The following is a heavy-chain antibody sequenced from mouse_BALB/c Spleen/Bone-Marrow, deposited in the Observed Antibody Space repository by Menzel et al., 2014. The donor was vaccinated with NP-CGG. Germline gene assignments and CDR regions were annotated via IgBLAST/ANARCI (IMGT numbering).Heavy chain of an antibody. V-gene: IGHV1-20*02. D-gene: IGHD1-1*01. CDR1: GYSFTGYF. Sequence: VQLQQSGPELVKPGASVKISCKASGYSFTGYFMNWVMQSHGKSLEWIGRINPYNGDTFYNQKFKGKATLTVNKSSSTAHMELRSLAPEDSAVYYCAREGGYYYGSSPYFDVWGAGTTVTVSS. J-gene: IGHJ1*01. CDR2: INPYNGDT. CDR3: AREGGYYYGSSPYFDV.